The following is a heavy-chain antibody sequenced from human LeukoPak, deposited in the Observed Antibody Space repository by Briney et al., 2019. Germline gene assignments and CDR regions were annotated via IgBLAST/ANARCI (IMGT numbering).Heavy chain of an antibody. D-gene: IGHD2-15*01. Sequence: RASVKVSCKVSGYTLTELSMHWVRQAPGKGLEWMGGFDPEDGETIYAQKFQGRVTMTEDTSTDTAYMELSSLRSEDTAVYYCARDLSHSRGWASRGVFDIWGQGTMVTVSS. CDR3: ARDLSHSRGWASRGVFDI. CDR2: FDPEDGET. CDR1: GYTLTELS. J-gene: IGHJ3*02. V-gene: IGHV1-24*01.